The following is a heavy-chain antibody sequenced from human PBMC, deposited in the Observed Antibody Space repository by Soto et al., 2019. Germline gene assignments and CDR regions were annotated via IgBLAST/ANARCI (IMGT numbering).Heavy chain of an antibody. Sequence: QVHLVESGGGVVQPGRSLRLSCAASGFSFSSYDMHWVRQAPGKGLEWVAMISYDGSDKYFSDSVKGRLTISRDNSKNTVSLEMNSLRTKDTAAYYCAKGVPSPTQHAFDNWGQGTMVTVSS. CDR1: GFSFSSYD. J-gene: IGHJ3*02. V-gene: IGHV3-30*18. CDR3: AKGVPSPTQHAFDN. CDR2: ISYDGSDK.